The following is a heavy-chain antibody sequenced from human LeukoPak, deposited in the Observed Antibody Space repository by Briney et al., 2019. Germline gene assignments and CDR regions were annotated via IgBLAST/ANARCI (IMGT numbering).Heavy chain of an antibody. D-gene: IGHD5-18*01. J-gene: IGHJ4*02. Sequence: SETLSLTCAVYGGSFSGYYWSWIRQPPGKGLEWIGEINHSGSTNYNPSLKSRVTISVDTSKNQFSLKLSSVTAADTAMYYCARQSGYTAMVPDYWGQGTLVTVSS. CDR3: ARQSGYTAMVPDY. V-gene: IGHV4-34*01. CDR1: GGSFSGYY. CDR2: INHSGST.